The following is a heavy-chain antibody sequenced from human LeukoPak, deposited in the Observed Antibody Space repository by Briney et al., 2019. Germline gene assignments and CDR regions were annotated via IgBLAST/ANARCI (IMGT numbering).Heavy chain of an antibody. CDR3: ARSNYYDSRSWGFDI. CDR1: GFTFSDYY. Sequence: GGSLRLSCAAPGFTFSDYYMSWIRQAPGKGLEWVSYISSSGSTIYYADSVKGRFTISRDNAKNSLYLQMNSLRADDTAVYYCARSNYYDSRSWGFDIWGQGTMVTVSS. D-gene: IGHD3-22*01. J-gene: IGHJ3*02. V-gene: IGHV3-11*01. CDR2: ISSSGSTI.